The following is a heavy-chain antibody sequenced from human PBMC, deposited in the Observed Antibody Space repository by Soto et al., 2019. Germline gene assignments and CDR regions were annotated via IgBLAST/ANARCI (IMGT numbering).Heavy chain of an antibody. V-gene: IGHV4-34*01. D-gene: IGHD3-10*01. Sequence: PSETLSLTCAVYGGSFSGYCWSWIRQPPGKGLEWIGEINHSGSTNYNPSLKSRVTISVDTSKNQFSLKLSSVTAADTAVYYCAREPGITMVRGADGMDVWGQGTTVTVPS. CDR3: AREPGITMVRGADGMDV. CDR2: INHSGST. CDR1: GGSFSGYC. J-gene: IGHJ6*02.